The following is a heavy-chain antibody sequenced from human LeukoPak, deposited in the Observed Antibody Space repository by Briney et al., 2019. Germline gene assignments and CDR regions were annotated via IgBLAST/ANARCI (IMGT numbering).Heavy chain of an antibody. CDR1: GFTYSIYR. J-gene: IGHJ4*02. Sequence: GGPLSLFCAASGFTYSIYRMSCVPQSPGEGREGVANIKQGGSEKYHVDPVKGRFTISRDNAKNSLYLQMNSLRAEDTAVYYCARDFRLEFDYWGQGTLVTVSS. V-gene: IGHV3-7*01. CDR3: ARDFRLEFDY. D-gene: IGHD3-10*01. CDR2: IKQGGSEK.